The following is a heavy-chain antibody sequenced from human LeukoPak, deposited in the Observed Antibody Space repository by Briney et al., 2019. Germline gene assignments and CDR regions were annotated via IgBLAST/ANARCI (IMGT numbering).Heavy chain of an antibody. CDR2: IYYSGST. J-gene: IGHJ4*02. CDR1: GLTFSTYS. D-gene: IGHD2-15*01. Sequence: GSLRLSCAASGLTFSTYSMNWVRQAPGKGLEWLGYIYYSGSTNYNPSLKSRVTISVDTSKNQFSLKLSSVTAADTAVYYCARRHCSGGSCYVDNWGQGTLVTVSS. V-gene: IGHV4-59*01. CDR3: ARRHCSGGSCYVDN.